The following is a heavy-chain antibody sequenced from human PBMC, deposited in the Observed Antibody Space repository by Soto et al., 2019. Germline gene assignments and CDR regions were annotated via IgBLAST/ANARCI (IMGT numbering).Heavy chain of an antibody. CDR1: GYTFTSFG. J-gene: IGHJ4*02. CDR3: TRGLFVISPSTVGTDAY. V-gene: IGHV1-18*01. Sequence: VQLVQSGAEVKKPGASVRVSCKASGYTFTSFGLSWVRQAPGQGPEWMGWISPESDKATYAHKFQGRITMTTDTSTTTAYVDLRSLRDDDTADYYCTRGLFVISPSTVGTDAYWGQGTLVSVS. CDR2: ISPESDKA. D-gene: IGHD1-1*01.